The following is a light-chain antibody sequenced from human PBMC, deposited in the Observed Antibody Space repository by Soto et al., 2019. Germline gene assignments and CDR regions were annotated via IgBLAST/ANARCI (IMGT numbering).Light chain of an antibody. CDR2: AAS. CDR1: QNINIY. Sequence: IQMTXFPSSLSXXVGXRVTITCRASQNINIYLNWYQQKPGQAPKLLIYAASSLQSGVPSGFXXXXXXXXXXXXIGSLQPEDFATYYCQQSHSTPWTFGQGTKVEIK. J-gene: IGKJ1*01. CDR3: QQSHSTPWT. V-gene: IGKV1-39*01.